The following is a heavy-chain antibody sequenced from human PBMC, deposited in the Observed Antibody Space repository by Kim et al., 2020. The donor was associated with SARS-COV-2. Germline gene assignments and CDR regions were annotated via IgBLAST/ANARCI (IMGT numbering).Heavy chain of an antibody. D-gene: IGHD6-13*01. V-gene: IGHV3-49*04. CDR3: TREKGIAAAATGY. Sequence: GGCLRLSCTASGFTFGDYDMSWVRQAPGKGLEWVGFIRSKAYGGTTEYAASVKGRFTISRDDSKSIAYLQMNSLKTEDTAVYYCTREKGIAAAATGYWGQGTLVTVSS. CDR2: IRSKAYGGTT. J-gene: IGHJ4*02. CDR1: GFTFGDYD.